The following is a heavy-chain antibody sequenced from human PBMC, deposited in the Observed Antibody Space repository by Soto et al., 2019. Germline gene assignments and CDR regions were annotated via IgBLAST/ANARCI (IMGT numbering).Heavy chain of an antibody. D-gene: IGHD2-2*01. CDR3: ARDGGPAEDGMDV. CDR2: ISSGGST. CDR1: GFIVSGNY. J-gene: IGHJ6*02. Sequence: EVRLVETGGDLIQPGGSLRLSCAASGFIVSGNYMSWVRQAPGKGLEWVSVISSGGSTYYADSVKGRFTISRDNSKNTMYLQMNSLRAVDTAVYYCARDGGPAEDGMDVWGQGTTVTVSS. V-gene: IGHV3-53*02.